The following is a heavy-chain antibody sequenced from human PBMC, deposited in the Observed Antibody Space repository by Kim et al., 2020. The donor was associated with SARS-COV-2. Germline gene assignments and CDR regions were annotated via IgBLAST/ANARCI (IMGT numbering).Heavy chain of an antibody. J-gene: IGHJ4*02. CDR3: ARRATVDY. CDR2: GSER. V-gene: IGHV3-7*01. Sequence: GSERSYVDSVKGRFTISRDNAKNSLYLQMNSLRAEDTAVYYCARRATVDYWGQGTLVTVSS.